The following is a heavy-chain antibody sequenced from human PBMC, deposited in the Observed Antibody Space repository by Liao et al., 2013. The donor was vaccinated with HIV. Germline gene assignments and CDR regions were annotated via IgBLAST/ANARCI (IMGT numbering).Heavy chain of an antibody. V-gene: IGHV4-34*01. D-gene: IGHD2/OR15-2a*01. CDR2: INHSGST. CDR1: GGSFSGYY. Sequence: QVQLQQWGAGLLKPSETLSLTCAVYGGSFSGYYWSWIRQPPGKGLEWIGEINHSGSTNYNPSLKSRVTISVDTSKNQFSLKLSSVTAADTAVYYCARGRFLKLYGTQYFQHWARAPWSPSPQ. J-gene: IGHJ1*01. CDR3: ARGRFLKLYGTQYFQH.